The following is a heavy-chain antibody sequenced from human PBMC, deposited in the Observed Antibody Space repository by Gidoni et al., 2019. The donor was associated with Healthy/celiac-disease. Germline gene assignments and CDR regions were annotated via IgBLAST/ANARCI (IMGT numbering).Heavy chain of an antibody. J-gene: IGHJ6*02. CDR1: GYTFTSYG. D-gene: IGHD2-2*01. V-gene: IGHV1-18*01. CDR2: ISAYNGNT. Sequence: QVQLVQSGAEVKKPGASVKVSCKASGYTFTSYGISWVRQAPGQGLAWMGWISAYNGNTNYAQKLQGRVTMTTDTSTSTAYMELRSLRSDDTAVYYCARSGGDIVVVPAAAYYYYGMDVWGQGTTVTVSS. CDR3: ARSGGDIVVVPAAAYYYYGMDV.